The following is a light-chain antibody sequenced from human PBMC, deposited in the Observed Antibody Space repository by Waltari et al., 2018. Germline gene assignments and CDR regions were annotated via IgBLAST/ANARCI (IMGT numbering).Light chain of an antibody. V-gene: IGKV3-11*01. CDR1: QRVSYY. CDR2: DTS. Sequence: EIVLTQSPATLSLSPGERATLSCRATQRVSYYLAWYQQRPGQAPRLLIYDTSNRATGIPARFSGSGSETDFTLTISSLEPEDFAVYYCQQRRNWPLTFGGGTKVEIK. J-gene: IGKJ4*01. CDR3: QQRRNWPLT.